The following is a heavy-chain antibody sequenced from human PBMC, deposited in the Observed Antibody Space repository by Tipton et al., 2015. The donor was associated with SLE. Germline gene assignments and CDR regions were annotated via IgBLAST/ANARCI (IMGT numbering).Heavy chain of an antibody. D-gene: IGHD5-12*01. CDR3: ARESEAEATQFDY. CDR1: GGSIISGGYY. CDR2: IYYSGST. V-gene: IGHV4-31*03. J-gene: IGHJ4*02. Sequence: TLSLTCTISGGSIISGGYYWSWFRQHPGKGLELIGYIYYSGSTFYNPSLMSRFTISVDTSKNQVSLRLTSVTAAGTAVYYCARESEAEATQFDYWGRRTLVIVSS.